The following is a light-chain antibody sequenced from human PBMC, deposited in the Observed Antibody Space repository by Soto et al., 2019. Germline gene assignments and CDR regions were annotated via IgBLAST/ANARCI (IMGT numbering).Light chain of an antibody. CDR1: QGISSY. Sequence: DIQLTQSPSFLSASVGDRVTITCRASQGISSYLAWYQQKPGKAPKLLIYAASTLQSGVPSRFSGSGSGTEFPLTIRSLQPEDFATYYCQQLNSYLYTFGQGTKLEIK. CDR3: QQLNSYLYT. CDR2: AAS. V-gene: IGKV1-9*01. J-gene: IGKJ2*01.